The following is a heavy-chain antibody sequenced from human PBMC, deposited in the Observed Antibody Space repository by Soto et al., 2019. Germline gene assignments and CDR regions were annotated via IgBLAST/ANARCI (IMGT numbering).Heavy chain of an antibody. CDR3: AKDKGIVRATPHY. V-gene: IGHV3-30*18. Sequence: GGSLRLCCAASGFTFSSYGMHWVRQAPGKGLEWVAVISYDGSNKYYADSVKGRFTISRDNSKNTLYLQMNSLRAEDTAVYYCAKDKGIVRATPHYWGQGTLVTVSS. J-gene: IGHJ4*02. CDR1: GFTFSSYG. D-gene: IGHD1-26*01. CDR2: ISYDGSNK.